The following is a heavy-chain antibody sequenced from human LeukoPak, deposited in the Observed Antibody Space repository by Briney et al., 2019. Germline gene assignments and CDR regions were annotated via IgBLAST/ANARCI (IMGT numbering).Heavy chain of an antibody. CDR2: ISGSSSHT. Sequence: PGGSLRLSCAASGFTLSNYNMNWVRQAPGKGLEWVSFISGSSSHTFYSDSVKGRFTVSRDNVKNSLYLQMNSLRAEDTAIYYCARDGEGGAAAGYWGQGTLVTVSS. CDR3: ARDGEGGAAAGY. CDR1: GFTLSNYN. D-gene: IGHD6-13*01. V-gene: IGHV3-48*01. J-gene: IGHJ4*02.